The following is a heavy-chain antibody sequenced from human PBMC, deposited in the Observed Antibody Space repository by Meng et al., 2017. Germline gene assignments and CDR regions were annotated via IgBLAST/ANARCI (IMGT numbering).Heavy chain of an antibody. J-gene: IGHJ4*02. Sequence: SETLSLTCTVSGGSISSYYWSWIRQPPGKGLEWIGYIYYSGSTNYNPSLKSRVTISVDTSKNQFSLKLSSVTAADTAVYYCARGGNQPRSLVDYWGQGTLVTVSS. CDR1: GGSISSYY. CDR2: IYYSGST. V-gene: IGHV4-59*01. CDR3: ARGGNQPRSLVDY. D-gene: IGHD1-26*01.